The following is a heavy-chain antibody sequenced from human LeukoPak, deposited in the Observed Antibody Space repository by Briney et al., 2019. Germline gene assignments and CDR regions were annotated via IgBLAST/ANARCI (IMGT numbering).Heavy chain of an antibody. Sequence: PGGSLRLSCAASGFTFSRYWMHWVRQGPGKGLVWVSRINSDVSSTTYADSVKGRFTISRDNAKNTLYLQMNSLRAEDTAVYYCARGYDSSGYYYADAFDIWGQGTTVIVSS. CDR1: GFTFSRYW. D-gene: IGHD3-22*01. V-gene: IGHV3-74*01. CDR3: ARGYDSSGYYYADAFDI. CDR2: INSDVSST. J-gene: IGHJ3*02.